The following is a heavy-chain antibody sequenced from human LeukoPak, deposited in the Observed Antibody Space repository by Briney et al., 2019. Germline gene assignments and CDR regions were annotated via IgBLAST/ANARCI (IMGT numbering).Heavy chain of an antibody. CDR1: GGSISSYY. J-gene: IGHJ4*02. CDR2: IDYSEST. D-gene: IGHD3-22*01. Sequence: SETLSLTCTVSGGSISSYYWSWIRQPPGKGLEWIGYIDYSESTNYNPSLKSRVTISVDTSKNQFSLKLSSVTAADTAVYYCARSTAYDSRAIDYWGQGTLVTVSS. V-gene: IGHV4-59*08. CDR3: ARSTAYDSRAIDY.